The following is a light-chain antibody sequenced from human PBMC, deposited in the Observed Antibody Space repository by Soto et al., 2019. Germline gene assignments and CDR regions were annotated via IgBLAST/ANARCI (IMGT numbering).Light chain of an antibody. CDR1: SSDIGAYDY. V-gene: IGLV2-14*01. CDR3: SSYSGISHWV. Sequence: QSALTQPASVSGSPGQSITISCTGTSSDIGAYDYVSWCQQHPGKAPKLMIYKVTSRPSGVSIRFSGSKSGRAASLTISGLQAEDEADYYCSSYSGISHWVFGGGTKLTVL. J-gene: IGLJ3*02. CDR2: KVT.